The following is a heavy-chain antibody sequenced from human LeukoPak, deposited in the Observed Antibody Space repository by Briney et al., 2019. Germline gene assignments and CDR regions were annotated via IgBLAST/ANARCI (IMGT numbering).Heavy chain of an antibody. J-gene: IGHJ4*02. CDR1: GFTFSSYD. CDR3: ARGSSGYVSEGSDFDY. D-gene: IGHD5-12*01. Sequence: GGSLRLSCAASGFTFSSYDMHWVRQATGKGLEWVSAIGTAGDTYYPGSVKGRFTISRENAKNSLYLQMNSLRAGDTAVYYCARGSSGYVSEGSDFDYWGQGTLVTVSS. CDR2: IGTAGDT. V-gene: IGHV3-13*01.